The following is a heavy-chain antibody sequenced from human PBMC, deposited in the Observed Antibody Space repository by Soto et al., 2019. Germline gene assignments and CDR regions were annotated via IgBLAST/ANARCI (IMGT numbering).Heavy chain of an antibody. D-gene: IGHD1-1*01. CDR3: ARERNDLGAMDV. Sequence: QMQLVQSGAEVKKPGASVKVSCKASGYTFTSYDINWVRQATGQGLEWMGWMNPNSGNTAYAQKFQGRVTMTRNTSRSTAYMELSSLRSADTAVYYCARERNDLGAMDVWGQGTTVTVSS. CDR2: MNPNSGNT. J-gene: IGHJ6*02. CDR1: GYTFTSYD. V-gene: IGHV1-8*01.